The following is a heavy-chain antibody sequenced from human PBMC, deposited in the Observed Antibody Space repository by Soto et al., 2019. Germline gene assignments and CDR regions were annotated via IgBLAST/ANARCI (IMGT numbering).Heavy chain of an antibody. Sequence: SVRVSCKASGGTFSSYAISWVRQTPGQGLEWLGGFIPVYRTLNYAQKFQGRVTITADESTGTAYMTLSSLASDDTAVYYCATGVIWIGYFTVDSWGQGTRVTVSS. J-gene: IGHJ4*02. V-gene: IGHV1-69*13. CDR1: GGTFSSYA. CDR3: ATGVIWIGYFTVDS. CDR2: FIPVYRTL. D-gene: IGHD3-3*01.